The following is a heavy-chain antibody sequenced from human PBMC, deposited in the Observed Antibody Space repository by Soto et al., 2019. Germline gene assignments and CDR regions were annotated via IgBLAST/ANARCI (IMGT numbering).Heavy chain of an antibody. Sequence: SVQVSCKTSGYSFSSYGINWLRQAPGQGLEWMGWISGYNGDTNIAQNFQGKLTMSTDPLTTTAYMDLASLKSDDTAVYFCARDRLPGTGYCDFWGSGSRGLDPWGQGTMVTVS. CDR3: ARDRLPGTGYCDFWGSGSRGLDP. CDR1: GYSFSSYG. J-gene: IGHJ5*02. V-gene: IGHV1-18*04. D-gene: IGHD3-3*01. CDR2: ISGYNGDT.